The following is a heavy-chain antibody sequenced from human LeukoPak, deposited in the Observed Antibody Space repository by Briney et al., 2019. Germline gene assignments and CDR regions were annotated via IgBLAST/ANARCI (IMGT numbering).Heavy chain of an antibody. CDR1: GFTLSTYW. Sequence: GGSLRLSCAASGFTLSTYWMHWVRQAPGKGLVWVARIRPEGTTTAYADSVKGRFTISRDNAKNALFLQMNSLSAEDTAVYYCARDLDWILFDYWGQGTLVTVSS. CDR3: ARDLDWILFDY. J-gene: IGHJ4*02. CDR2: IRPEGTTT. V-gene: IGHV3-74*03. D-gene: IGHD3-9*01.